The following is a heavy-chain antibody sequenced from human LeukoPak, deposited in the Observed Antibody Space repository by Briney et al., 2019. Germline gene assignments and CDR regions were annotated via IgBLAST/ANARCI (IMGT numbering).Heavy chain of an antibody. CDR3: ARTRFGGSYFEY. J-gene: IGHJ4*02. CDR1: GGSFSKYY. V-gene: IGHV4-34*01. D-gene: IGHD3-10*01. CDR2: INYSGST. Sequence: SETLSLTCAVYGGSFSKYYWNWIRQPPGKGLEWIGEINYSGSTNYNPSLKSRVTISLDTSKNQFSLKLSSVTAADTAVFYCARTRFGGSYFEYWGQGTLVTVSS.